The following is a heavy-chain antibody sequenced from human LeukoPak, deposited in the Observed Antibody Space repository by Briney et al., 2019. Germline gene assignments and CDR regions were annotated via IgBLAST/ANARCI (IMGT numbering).Heavy chain of an antibody. J-gene: IGHJ4*02. V-gene: IGHV3-15*01. Sequence: GGSLRLSCAASGFTFSNAWMSWVRQAPGKGLEWVGRFKSKTDGGTTDYAAPAKARFTISRDDSKNTLYLQMNSLKTEDTAVYYCTTYAYYYGSGTFDYWGQGTLVTVSS. CDR3: TTYAYYYGSGTFDY. CDR1: GFTFSNAW. CDR2: FKSKTDGGTT. D-gene: IGHD3-10*01.